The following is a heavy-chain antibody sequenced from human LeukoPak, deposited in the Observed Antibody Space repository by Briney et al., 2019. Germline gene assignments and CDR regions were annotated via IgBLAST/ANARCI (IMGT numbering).Heavy chain of an antibody. CDR1: GFTFSSYG. CDR2: ISYDGSNK. V-gene: IGHV3-30*18. D-gene: IGHD6-13*01. Sequence: GVSLRLSCAASGFTFSSYGMHWVRRAPGKGLEWVAVISYDGSNKYYADSVKGRFTISRDNSKNTLYLQMNSLRAEDTAVYYCAKGTSSWYVYWGQGTLVTVSS. CDR3: AKGTSSWYVY. J-gene: IGHJ4*02.